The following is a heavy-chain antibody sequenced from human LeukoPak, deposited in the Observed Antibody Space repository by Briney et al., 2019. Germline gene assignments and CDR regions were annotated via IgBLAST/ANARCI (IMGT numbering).Heavy chain of an antibody. CDR3: AGGQSTFGSAGAFDM. Sequence: GESLTLSCAASGSTFSRHGTHWIRHPPGKGLEWVGVSWWAGSDYADSGKGRLTSFRDTSRVTLNLEMNCLRGDDTATYYCAGGQSTFGSAGAFDMGGEETGVIVS. V-gene: IGHV3-33*01. D-gene: IGHD3-16*01. CDR2: SWWAGSD. J-gene: IGHJ3*02. CDR1: GSTFSRHG.